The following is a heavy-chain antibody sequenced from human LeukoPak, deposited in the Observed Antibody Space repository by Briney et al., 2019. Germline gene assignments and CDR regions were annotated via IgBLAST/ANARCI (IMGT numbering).Heavy chain of an antibody. CDR2: IIPIFGTA. Sequence: SVKVSCKASGGTFSSYAISWVRQAPGQGLEWMGGIIPIFGTANYAQKFQGRVTITADESTSTPYMELSSLRSEDTAVYYCARVGYSGYDEGWFDPWGQGTLVTVSS. CDR3: ARVGYSGYDEGWFDP. V-gene: IGHV1-69*13. D-gene: IGHD5-12*01. J-gene: IGHJ5*02. CDR1: GGTFSSYA.